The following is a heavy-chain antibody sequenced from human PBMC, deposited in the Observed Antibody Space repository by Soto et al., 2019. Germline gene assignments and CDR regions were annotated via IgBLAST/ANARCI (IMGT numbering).Heavy chain of an antibody. CDR3: ARDLGSSSGRYWFDP. CDR2: ISSSGSTI. J-gene: IGHJ5*02. V-gene: IGHV3-48*03. CDR1: GFTFSSYE. Sequence: LRLSCAASGFTFSSYEMNWVRQAPGKGLEWVSYISSSGSTIYYADSVKGRFTISRDNAKNSLYLQMNSLRAEDTAVYYCARDLGSSSGRYWFDPWGQGTLVTVSS. D-gene: IGHD6-6*01.